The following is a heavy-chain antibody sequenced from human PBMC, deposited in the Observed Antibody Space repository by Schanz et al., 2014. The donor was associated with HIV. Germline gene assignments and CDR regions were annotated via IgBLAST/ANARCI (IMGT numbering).Heavy chain of an antibody. CDR2: IRSDGTKK. J-gene: IGHJ4*02. V-gene: IGHV3-30*02. D-gene: IGHD2-21*02. Sequence: QEQLVESGGGVVQPGRSLRLSCEASGFTFSSYDIHWVRQTPGKGLEWVAFIRSDGTKKYYADSVKGRFTISRDTSKNTLYLQMNSLRAEDTAVYYCAKDLAGEDLLLFHFVIHYWGQGALVTVSS. CDR3: AKDLAGEDLLLFHFVIHY. CDR1: GFTFSSYD.